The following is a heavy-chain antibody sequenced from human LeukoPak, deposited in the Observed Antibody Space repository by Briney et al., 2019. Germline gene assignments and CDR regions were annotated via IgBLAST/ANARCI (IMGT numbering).Heavy chain of an antibody. CDR3: ARVRVYCSGGRCSQKAFDY. J-gene: IGHJ4*02. CDR1: GYTSTSYD. V-gene: IGHV1-8*01. Sequence: VASVKVSCKASGYTSTSYDINWVRQATGQGLEWMGWMNPNSGDTAYAQKFQGRVTFTRNTSISTAYMELSSLRSEDTAVYYCARVRVYCSGGRCSQKAFDYWGQGTLVTVSS. CDR2: MNPNSGDT. D-gene: IGHD2-15*01.